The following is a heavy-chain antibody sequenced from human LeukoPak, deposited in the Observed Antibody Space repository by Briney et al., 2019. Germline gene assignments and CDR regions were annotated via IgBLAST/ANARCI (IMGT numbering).Heavy chain of an antibody. D-gene: IGHD3-22*01. V-gene: IGHV5-51*01. CDR1: FTNYW. Sequence: GESLKISCRSSFTNYWIGWVRQMPWKGLEWMGIIYPDDSDTRYSPSFQGQVTISADKSISTAYLQWSSLKASDTAMYYCARRNFYYDGIRYQYYFDSWGQGTLVTVSS. CDR2: IYPDDSDT. J-gene: IGHJ4*02. CDR3: ARRNFYYDGIRYQYYFDS.